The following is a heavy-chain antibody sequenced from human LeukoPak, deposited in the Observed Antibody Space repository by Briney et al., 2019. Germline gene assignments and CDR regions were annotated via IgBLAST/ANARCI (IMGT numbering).Heavy chain of an antibody. CDR1: AFTFSTYA. CDR2: ISGSGSST. Sequence: PGGSLRLSCAASAFTFSTYAMSWVRQAPGKGLEWVSSISGSGSSTYYADSVKGRFTISRDNSKNTMYLQMNSLRADDTAVYYCAKDRTLAVAGLYYYYYMDVWGKGTTVTVSS. D-gene: IGHD6-19*01. CDR3: AKDRTLAVAGLYYYYYMDV. V-gene: IGHV3-23*01. J-gene: IGHJ6*03.